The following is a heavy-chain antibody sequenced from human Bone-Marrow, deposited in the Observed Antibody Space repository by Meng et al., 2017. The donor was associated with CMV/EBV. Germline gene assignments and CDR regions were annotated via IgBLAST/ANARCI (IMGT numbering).Heavy chain of an antibody. V-gene: IGHV1-2*02. CDR3: ATVKGRLKWDQHYGMDV. D-gene: IGHD1-26*01. J-gene: IGHJ6*02. Sequence: ASVKVSCKASGYTFTGYYMHWVRQAPGQGLEWMGWINPNSGGTNYAQKFQGRVTMTRDTSISTAYMELSRLRSEDTAVYYCATVKGRLKWDQHYGMDVWGQGTTVTVSS. CDR2: INPNSGGT. CDR1: GYTFTGYY.